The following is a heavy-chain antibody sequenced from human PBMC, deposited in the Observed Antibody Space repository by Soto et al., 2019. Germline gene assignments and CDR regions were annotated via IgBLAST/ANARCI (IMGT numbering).Heavy chain of an antibody. CDR2: IKSKTDGGTT. V-gene: IGHV3-15*01. Sequence: GGSLRLSCAASGFTFSNAWMSWVRQAPGKGLEWVGRIKSKTDGGTTDYAAPVKGRFTISIDDSKNTLYLQMNSLKTEDTAVYYCTTGEGRYDFWSGYSFDPWGQGTLVTVSS. J-gene: IGHJ5*02. CDR1: GFTFSNAW. CDR3: TTGEGRYDFWSGYSFDP. D-gene: IGHD3-3*01.